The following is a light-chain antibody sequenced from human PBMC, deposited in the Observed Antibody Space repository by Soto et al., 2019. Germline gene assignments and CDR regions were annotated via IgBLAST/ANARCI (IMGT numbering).Light chain of an antibody. CDR2: AAS. Sequence: IQMTQSPSSLSASVGDRVTITCRASQSISSSLNWYQQKPGKAPKLLIYAASSLQSGVPSRFSGSGSGTDFTLTISSLQPEDFATYYCQQSYSTLWTVGQGTKVDSK. J-gene: IGKJ1*01. V-gene: IGKV1-39*01. CDR3: QQSYSTLWT. CDR1: QSISSS.